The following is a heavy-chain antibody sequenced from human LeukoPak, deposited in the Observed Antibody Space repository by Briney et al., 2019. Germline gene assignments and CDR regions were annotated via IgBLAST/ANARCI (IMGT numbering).Heavy chain of an antibody. Sequence: GRSLRLSCAASGFTFSDYAMHWVRQAPGKGLEWVSGISWNSGSIGYADSVKGRFTISRDNAKNSLYLQMNSLRAEDTALYYCAKDTDGAAAGTTWGHWGQGTLVTVSS. CDR2: ISWNSGSI. CDR1: GFTFSDYA. D-gene: IGHD6-13*01. CDR3: AKDTDGAAAGTTWGH. V-gene: IGHV3-9*01. J-gene: IGHJ4*02.